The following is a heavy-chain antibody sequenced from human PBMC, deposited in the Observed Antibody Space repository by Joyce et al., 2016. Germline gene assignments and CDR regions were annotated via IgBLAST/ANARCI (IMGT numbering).Heavy chain of an antibody. D-gene: IGHD2-8*01. Sequence: EVQLVESGGGLVKPGGSLRLSCAASGFTFSSYSMGWVRQAPGKGLEWVSSLSSSSSYIKYTDSVKGRFTISRDNAKNSLYLQMNSLRVEDTAVYYCARSSYTNGIFDYWGQGTLVTVSS. CDR1: GFTFSSYS. CDR2: LSSSSSYI. J-gene: IGHJ4*02. CDR3: ARSSYTNGIFDY. V-gene: IGHV3-21*01.